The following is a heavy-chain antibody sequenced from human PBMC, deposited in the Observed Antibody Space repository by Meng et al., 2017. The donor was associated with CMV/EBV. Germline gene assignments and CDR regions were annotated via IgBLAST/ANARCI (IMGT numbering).Heavy chain of an antibody. CDR2: IYGRGST. Sequence: VKSRVPVAGHVTVTVTSLLTGTVSGCSISSYYWRWIRRPAWKGLEWLWRIYGRGSTNYNTSLTCRVTMSVDTSKNQFSLKLDFVTAADTAVYNDERCPEVAYGDYVGLDYWGQGTLVTVSS. CDR1: GCSISSYY. D-gene: IGHD4-17*01. CDR3: ERCPEVAYGDYVGLDY. J-gene: IGHJ4*02. V-gene: IGHV4-4*07.